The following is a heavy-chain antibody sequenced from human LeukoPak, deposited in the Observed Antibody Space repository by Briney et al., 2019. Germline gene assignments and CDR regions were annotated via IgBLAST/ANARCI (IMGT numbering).Heavy chain of an antibody. D-gene: IGHD3-3*01. J-gene: IGHJ6*02. Sequence: ASVKVSCRASGYTFTSYDINWVRQATGQGLEWMGWMNPNSGDTGYAQKFQGRVTMTRNTSISTAYMELSSLRSEDTAVYYCARAQSADFWSGYYLYYYYYGMDVWGQGTTVTVSS. CDR1: GYTFTSYD. CDR3: ARAQSADFWSGYYLYYYYYGMDV. V-gene: IGHV1-8*01. CDR2: MNPNSGDT.